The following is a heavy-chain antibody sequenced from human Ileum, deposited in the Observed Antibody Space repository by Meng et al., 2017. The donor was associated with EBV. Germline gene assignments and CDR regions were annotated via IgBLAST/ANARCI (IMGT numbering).Heavy chain of an antibody. CDR3: VRTLERGDY. D-gene: IGHD5-24*01. V-gene: IGHV1-8*01. Sequence: QVRRVQSGAEVKKPGASVKVSCKSYGYTFTNYDISWVRQATGQGLEWMGWMNPKTGTAHYAQKFQGRVSMTRDTSITTAYMELSSLTSEDTAVYYCVRTLERGDYWGQGTLVTVSS. CDR2: MNPKTGTA. J-gene: IGHJ4*02. CDR1: GYTFTNYD.